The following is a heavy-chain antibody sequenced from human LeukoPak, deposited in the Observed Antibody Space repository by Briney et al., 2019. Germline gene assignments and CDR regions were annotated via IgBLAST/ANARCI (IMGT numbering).Heavy chain of an antibody. D-gene: IGHD2-2*01. CDR1: GFTFSSYA. CDR2: ISYDGSNK. Sequence: GGSLRLSCAASGFTFSSYAMHWVRQAPGKGLEWVAVISYDGSNKYYADSVKGRFTISRDNSKNTLYLQMNSLRAEDTAVYYCAREGVVPAALDYWGREPWSPSPQ. V-gene: IGHV3-30*04. CDR3: AREGVVPAALDY. J-gene: IGHJ4*02.